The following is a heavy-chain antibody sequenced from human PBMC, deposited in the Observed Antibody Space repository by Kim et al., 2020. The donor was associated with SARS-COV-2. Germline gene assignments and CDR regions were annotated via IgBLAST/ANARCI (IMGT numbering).Heavy chain of an antibody. V-gene: IGHV1-69*04. J-gene: IGHJ4*02. CDR3: ARPDYYDSSGYYLYYYY. D-gene: IGHD3-22*01. Sequence: SVKVSCKASGCTFSSYAISWVRQAPGQGLEWMGRIIPILGIANYAQKFQGRVTITADKSTSTAYMELSSLRSEDTAVYYCARPDYYDSSGYYLYYYYWGQGTLVTVSS. CDR1: GCTFSSYA. CDR2: IIPILGIA.